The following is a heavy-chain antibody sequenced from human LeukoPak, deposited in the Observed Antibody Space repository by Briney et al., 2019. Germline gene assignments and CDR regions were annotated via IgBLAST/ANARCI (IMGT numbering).Heavy chain of an antibody. CDR3: AREGPVGDTYYDILTGYYPFDP. Sequence: ASLKVSCKASGYTFTSYAMHWVRQAPGQGLEWMGGIIPIFGTANYAQKFQGRVTITADESTSTAYMELSSLRSEDTAVYYCAREGPVGDTYYDILTGYYPFDPWGQGTLVTVSS. CDR1: GYTFTSYA. D-gene: IGHD3-9*01. CDR2: IIPIFGTA. V-gene: IGHV1-69*13. J-gene: IGHJ5*02.